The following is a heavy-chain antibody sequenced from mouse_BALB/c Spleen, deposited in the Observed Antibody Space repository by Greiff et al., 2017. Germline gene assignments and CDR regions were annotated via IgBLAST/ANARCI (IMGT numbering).Heavy chain of an antibody. CDR3: AREGYYGSSYDYYAMDY. CDR2: IYPYNGGT. D-gene: IGHD1-1*01. Sequence: VQLQQSGPELVKPGASVKISCKASGYTFTDYNMHWVKQSHGKSLEWIGYIYPYNGGTGYNQKFKSKATLTVDNSSSTAYMELRSLTSEDSAVYYCAREGYYGSSYDYYAMDYWGQGTSVTVSS. J-gene: IGHJ4*01. V-gene: IGHV1S29*02. CDR1: GYTFTDYN.